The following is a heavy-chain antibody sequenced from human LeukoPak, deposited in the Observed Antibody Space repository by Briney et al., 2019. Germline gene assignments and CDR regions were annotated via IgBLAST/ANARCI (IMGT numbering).Heavy chain of an antibody. CDR1: GLRFSDQY. J-gene: IGHJ6*02. Sequence: GGSLRLSCAASGLRFSDQYMIWIRQTPGKGLEWISFISGSGVKRFYADSMKGRFIISKDNTRNSLYLQMNSLRAEGTAIYYCATLHFYAMGVWGQGTTVTVSS. CDR3: ATLHFYAMGV. V-gene: IGHV3-11*01. CDR2: ISGSGVKR.